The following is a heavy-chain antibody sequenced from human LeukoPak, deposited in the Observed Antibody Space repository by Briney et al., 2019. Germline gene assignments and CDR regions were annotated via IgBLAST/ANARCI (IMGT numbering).Heavy chain of an antibody. Sequence: ASVKVSCKASGYTFTGYYMHWVRQAPGQGLEWMGWINPNSGGTNYAQKFQGWVTMTRDTSISTAYMELSRLRSDDTAVYYCAREHDILTAYCMDVWGQGTTVTVSS. CDR2: INPNSGGT. J-gene: IGHJ6*02. CDR3: AREHDILTAYCMDV. V-gene: IGHV1-2*04. CDR1: GYTFTGYY. D-gene: IGHD3-9*01.